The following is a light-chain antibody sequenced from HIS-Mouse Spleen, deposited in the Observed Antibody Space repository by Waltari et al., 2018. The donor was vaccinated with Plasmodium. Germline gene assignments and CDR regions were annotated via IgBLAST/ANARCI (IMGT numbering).Light chain of an antibody. CDR3: QQSYSTPPFT. CDR1: QSISSY. J-gene: IGKJ3*01. Sequence: DIQMTQSPSSLSASVGDRVTIPCQASQSISSYLNWYQQKPGKAPKLLIYAASSLQSGVPSRFSGSGSGTDFTLTISSLQPEDFATYYCQQSYSTPPFTFGPGTKVDIK. V-gene: IGKV1-39*01. CDR2: AAS.